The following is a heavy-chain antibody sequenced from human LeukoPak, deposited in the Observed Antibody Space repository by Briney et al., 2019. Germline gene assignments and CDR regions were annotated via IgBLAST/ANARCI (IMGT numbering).Heavy chain of an antibody. CDR3: ARVLGHPAYYFDY. V-gene: IGHV1-46*01. CDR2: INPSGGST. CDR1: GYTFTSYD. Sequence: ASVKVSCTASGYTFTSYDINWVRQATGQGLEWVGIINPSGGSTSYAQKFQGRVTMTRDTSTSTVYMELSSLRSEDTAVYYCARVLGHPAYYFDYWGQGTLVTVSS. J-gene: IGHJ4*02. D-gene: IGHD3-3*02.